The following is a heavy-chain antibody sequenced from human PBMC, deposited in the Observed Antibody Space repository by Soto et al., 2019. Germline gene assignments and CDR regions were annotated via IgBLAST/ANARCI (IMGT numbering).Heavy chain of an antibody. D-gene: IGHD6-19*01. CDR1: GGSISSGGYY. Sequence: SETLSLTCTVSGGSISSGGYYWCWIRQHPGKGLEWIGYIYYSGSTYYNPSLKSRVTISVDTSKNQFSLKLSSVTAADTAVYYCAREAPKYSSGWYRGYFDYWGQGTLVTVPQ. V-gene: IGHV4-31*03. CDR3: AREAPKYSSGWYRGYFDY. CDR2: IYYSGST. J-gene: IGHJ4*02.